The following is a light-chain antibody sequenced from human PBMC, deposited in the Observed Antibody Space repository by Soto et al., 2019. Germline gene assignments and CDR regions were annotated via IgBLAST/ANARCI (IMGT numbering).Light chain of an antibody. Sequence: IFMTQSPDSLAVSLGERATINCKSSQSVLSNSNNKNSIAWYQQKPGQPPKLLIYWASTRESGVPDRFSGSGSGTDFTLTISSLKPEDSATYFCQQSYSTPPWTFGQGTKVDXK. V-gene: IGKV4-1*01. CDR2: WAS. J-gene: IGKJ1*01. CDR3: QQSYSTPPWT. CDR1: QSVLSNSNNKNS.